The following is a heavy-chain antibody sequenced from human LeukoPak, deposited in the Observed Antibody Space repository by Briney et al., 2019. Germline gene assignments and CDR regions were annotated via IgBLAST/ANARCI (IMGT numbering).Heavy chain of an antibody. CDR3: ARTRQQLSGGYFDY. D-gene: IGHD6-13*01. Sequence: SETLSLTCTVSGDSISSYYWSWIRQPPGKGLEWIGNIHYSGSTNYNPSLKSRVTISVDTSKNQFSLKLSSVTAADTAVYYCARTRQQLSGGYFDYWGQGTLVTVSS. CDR2: IHYSGST. CDR1: GDSISSYY. V-gene: IGHV4-59*01. J-gene: IGHJ4*02.